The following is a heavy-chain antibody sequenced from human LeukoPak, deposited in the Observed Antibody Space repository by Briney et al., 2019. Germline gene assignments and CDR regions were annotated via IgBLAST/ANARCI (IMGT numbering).Heavy chain of an antibody. V-gene: IGHV1-69*13. D-gene: IGHD6-13*01. J-gene: IGHJ3*02. CDR3: ARGGIAAAGIINNQDAFDI. CDR1: GGTISSYA. CDR2: TIPIFDTA. Sequence: SVKVSCKASGGTISSYAISWVRQAPGQGYEWMGGTIPIFDTAHYAQKFQGRVTITADESTSIAYMELRSLRSEDTAVYYCARGGIAAAGIINNQDAFDIWGQGTMVTVSS.